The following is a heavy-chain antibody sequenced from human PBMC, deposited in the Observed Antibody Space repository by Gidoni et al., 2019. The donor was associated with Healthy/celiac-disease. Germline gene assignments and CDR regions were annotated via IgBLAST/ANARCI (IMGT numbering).Heavy chain of an antibody. V-gene: IGHV4-59*01. D-gene: IGHD5-18*01. Sequence: QVQLQESGPGLVKPSETLSLTCTVPGSSISSYYWSWIRQPPGKGLEWIGYIYYSGSTNYNPSLKSRVTISVDTSKNQFSLKLSSVTAADTAVYYCARASDPGYSYGYRPHYYYGMDVWGQGTTVTVSS. CDR3: ARASDPGYSYGYRPHYYYGMDV. J-gene: IGHJ6*02. CDR1: GSSISSYY. CDR2: IYYSGST.